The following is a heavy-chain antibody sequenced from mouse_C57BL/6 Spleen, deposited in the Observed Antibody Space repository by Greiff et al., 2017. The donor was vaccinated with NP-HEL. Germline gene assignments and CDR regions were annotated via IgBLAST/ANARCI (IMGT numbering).Heavy chain of an antibody. D-gene: IGHD3-1*01. J-gene: IGHJ2*01. CDR2: IYPGDGDT. CDR1: GYAFSSSW. V-gene: IGHV1-82*01. Sequence: VKLQESGPELVKPGASVKISCKASGYAFSSSWMNWVKQRPGKGLEWIGRIYPGDGDTNYNGKFKGKATLTADKSSSTAYMQLSSLTSEDSAVYFCARSGYYYFDYWGQGTTLTVSS. CDR3: ARSGYYYFDY.